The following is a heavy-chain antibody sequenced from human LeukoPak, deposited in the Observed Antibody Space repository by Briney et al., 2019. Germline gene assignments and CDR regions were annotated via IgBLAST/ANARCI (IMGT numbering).Heavy chain of an antibody. D-gene: IGHD3/OR15-3a*01. Sequence: GGSLRLSCAASGFTFSDYYMSWIRQTPGKGLEWVSYISDSSGYKNYADSLKGRFTISRDNAKKSVYLQMNSLSAEDTAVYYCARQGLYDSSDFWTFQHWGQGTLVTVSS. J-gene: IGHJ1*01. V-gene: IGHV3-11*06. CDR1: GFTFSDYY. CDR3: ARQGLYDSSDFWTFQH. CDR2: ISDSSGYK.